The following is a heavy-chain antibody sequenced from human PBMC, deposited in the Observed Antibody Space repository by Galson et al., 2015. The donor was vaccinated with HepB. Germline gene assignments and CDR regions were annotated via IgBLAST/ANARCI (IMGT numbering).Heavy chain of an antibody. V-gene: IGHV5-10-1*01. CDR3: ARGEDQLLSRAWFDP. CDR2: IDPSDSYT. Sequence: QSGAEVKKPGESLRISCKGSGYSFTSYWISWVRQMPGKGLEWMGRIDPSDSYTNYSPSFQGHVTISADKSISTAYLQWSSLKASDTAMYYCARGEDQLLSRAWFDPWGQGTLVTVSS. D-gene: IGHD2-2*01. J-gene: IGHJ5*02. CDR1: GYSFTSYW.